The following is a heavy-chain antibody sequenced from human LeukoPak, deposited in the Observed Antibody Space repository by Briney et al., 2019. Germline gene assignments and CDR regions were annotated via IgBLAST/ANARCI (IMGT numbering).Heavy chain of an antibody. V-gene: IGHV1-69*05. CDR1: GGTFSSYA. Sequence: SVKVSCKASGGTFSSYAISWVRQAPGQGLEWMGGIIPIFGTANYAQKFQGRVTITTDESTSTAYMELSSLRSEDTAVYYCASSRIFGVVIIGPGAFDIWGQGTMVTVSS. D-gene: IGHD3-3*01. CDR2: IIPIFGTA. CDR3: ASSRIFGVVIIGPGAFDI. J-gene: IGHJ3*02.